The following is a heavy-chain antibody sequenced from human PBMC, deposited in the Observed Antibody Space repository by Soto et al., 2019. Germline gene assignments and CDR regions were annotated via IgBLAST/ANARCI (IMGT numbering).Heavy chain of an antibody. J-gene: IGHJ5*02. Sequence: TLSLTCAFSVVSISDGHHSCSWIRQPPWKGLEWIGYIHPEGSTYYNPSLKGRVTMSVDRSKNQFSLNLISVTAADTAVYYCAKEEWPGTNWFDAGGQGNRVTV. D-gene: IGHD3-3*01. CDR3: AKEEWPGTNWFDA. V-gene: IGHV4-30-2*01. CDR1: VVSISDGHHS. CDR2: IHPEGST.